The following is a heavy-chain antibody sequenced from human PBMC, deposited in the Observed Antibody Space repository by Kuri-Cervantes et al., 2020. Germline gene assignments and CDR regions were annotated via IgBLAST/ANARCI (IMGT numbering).Heavy chain of an antibody. Sequence: ASVKVSCKASGYTFTSYDINWVRQATGQGLEWMGWMNPNSGNTGYAQKFQGRVTMTRDTSTSTVYMELSSLRSEDTAVYYCARDRSAMGPFYYYYGMDVWGQGTTVTVSS. CDR2: MNPNSGNT. D-gene: IGHD5-18*01. CDR1: GYTFTSYD. J-gene: IGHJ6*02. CDR3: ARDRSAMGPFYYYYGMDV. V-gene: IGHV1-8*01.